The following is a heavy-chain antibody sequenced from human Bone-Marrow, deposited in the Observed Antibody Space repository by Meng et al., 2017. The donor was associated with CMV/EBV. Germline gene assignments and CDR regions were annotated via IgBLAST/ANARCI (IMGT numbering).Heavy chain of an antibody. CDR1: GFTFSSYA. Sequence: GESLKISCAASGFTFSSYAMSWVRQAPGKGLEWVSAISGSGGSTYYADSVKDRFTISRDNSKNTLYLQMNSLRAEDTAVYYCAKSPQRYCSGGSCYPDYFDYWGQGTLVTVSS. D-gene: IGHD2-15*01. CDR3: AKSPQRYCSGGSCYPDYFDY. V-gene: IGHV3-23*01. J-gene: IGHJ4*02. CDR2: ISGSGGST.